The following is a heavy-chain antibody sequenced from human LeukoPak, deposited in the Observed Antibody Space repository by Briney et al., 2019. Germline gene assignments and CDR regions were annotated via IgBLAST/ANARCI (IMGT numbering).Heavy chain of an antibody. Sequence: GGSLRLSCAASGFTFSSYAMHWVRQAPGKGLEWVAAISYDGSNKYYADSVKGRFTISRDNSKNTLYLQMNSLRAEDTAVYYCARQMPGESTLDYWGQGTLVTVSS. V-gene: IGHV3-30-3*01. CDR1: GFTFSSYA. CDR3: ARQMPGESTLDY. J-gene: IGHJ4*02. D-gene: IGHD3-16*01. CDR2: ISYDGSNK.